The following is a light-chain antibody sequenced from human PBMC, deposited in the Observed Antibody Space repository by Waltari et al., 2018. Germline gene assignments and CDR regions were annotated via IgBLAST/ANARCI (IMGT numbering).Light chain of an antibody. CDR3: SSFAGNNNLV. CDR2: EGS. CDR1: SSSVGGYKY. Sequence: QSALTQPPSASGSPGQSVTLSCTGTSSSVGGYKYVSWYQQHPDKAPKLRIYEGSKRPSGVPDRFSGSKSGNTASLTVSGLQAEDEADYYCSSFAGNNNLVFGGGTKLTVL. J-gene: IGLJ3*02. V-gene: IGLV2-8*01.